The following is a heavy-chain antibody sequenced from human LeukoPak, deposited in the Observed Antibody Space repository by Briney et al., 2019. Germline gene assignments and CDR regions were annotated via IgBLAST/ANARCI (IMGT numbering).Heavy chain of an antibody. Sequence: ASVKVSCKASGYTFTGHYIHWVRQATGQGLEWMGWMNPNSGNTGYAQKFQGRVTITRNTSISTAYMELSSLRSEDTAVYYCARMIRADYWGQGTLVTVSS. V-gene: IGHV1-8*03. J-gene: IGHJ4*02. CDR1: GYTFTGHY. CDR2: MNPNSGNT. D-gene: IGHD3-22*01. CDR3: ARMIRADY.